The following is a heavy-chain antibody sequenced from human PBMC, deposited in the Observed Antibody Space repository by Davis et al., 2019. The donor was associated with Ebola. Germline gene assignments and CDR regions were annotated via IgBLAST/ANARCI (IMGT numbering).Heavy chain of an antibody. D-gene: IGHD2-21*02. CDR2: IIPVYRAS. Sequence: SVKVSCKASGDIFSRHTTNWVRQAPGQGLEWMGGIIPVYRASYYAQTYKGRLTITADLSTDTVYMELISLRSEDTATYFCARNDSVSKWFDPWGQGTLVTVSS. V-gene: IGHV1-69*13. CDR3: ARNDSVSKWFDP. CDR1: GDIFSRHT. J-gene: IGHJ5*02.